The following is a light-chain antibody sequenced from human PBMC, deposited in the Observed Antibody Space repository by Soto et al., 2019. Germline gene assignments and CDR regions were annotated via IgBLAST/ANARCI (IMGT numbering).Light chain of an antibody. Sequence: DIQMTQSPSSLSASVGDRVTITCRASQSISNYLNWYQQKPGKAPKVLIYAASSLQSGVPSRLSGRGSGTEFTLTISSLQPEDSAIYYCQQTYGAPWTFGQGTKVEIK. V-gene: IGKV1-39*01. CDR2: AAS. CDR3: QQTYGAPWT. J-gene: IGKJ1*01. CDR1: QSISNY.